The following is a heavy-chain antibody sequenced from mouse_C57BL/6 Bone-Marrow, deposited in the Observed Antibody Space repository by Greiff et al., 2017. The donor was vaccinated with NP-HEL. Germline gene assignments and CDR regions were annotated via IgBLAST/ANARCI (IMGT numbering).Heavy chain of an antibody. CDR3: ARSVTTVVHWYFDV. J-gene: IGHJ1*03. CDR1: GYTFTSYW. V-gene: IGHV1-69*01. D-gene: IGHD1-1*01. CDR2: IDPSDSYT. Sequence: QVQLQQPGAELVMPGASVKLSCKASGYTFTSYWMHWVKQRPGQGLEWIGEIDPSDSYTNYIQKFKGKSTLTVDKSSSTAYMQLSSLTSEDSAVYYCARSVTTVVHWYFDVWGTGTTVTVSS.